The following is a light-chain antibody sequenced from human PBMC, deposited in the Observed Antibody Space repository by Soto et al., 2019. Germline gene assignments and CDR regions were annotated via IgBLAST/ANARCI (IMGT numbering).Light chain of an antibody. V-gene: IGKV3-15*01. CDR1: QNIRNN. Sequence: EIVMTQSAATLSVSPGESATLSCRSSQNIRNNLAWYQQKPGQAPRLLFSGTSTRATAVPARFNGSGSGTDFSLTISSLQSEDFAVYYCQQYNSWPLTFGGGTKVDIK. J-gene: IGKJ4*01. CDR2: GTS. CDR3: QQYNSWPLT.